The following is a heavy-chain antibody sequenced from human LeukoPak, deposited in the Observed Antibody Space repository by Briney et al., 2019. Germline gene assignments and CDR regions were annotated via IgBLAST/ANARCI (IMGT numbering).Heavy chain of an antibody. CDR3: ASGFQVPAAMPSHFDY. Sequence: ASVKVSCKASGDTFTSYYMHWVRQAPGQGLEWMGIINPSGGTTSYAQKFQGRVTMTRDTSTSTVYMELSSLRSEDTAVYYCASGFQVPAAMPSHFDYWGQGTLVTVSS. CDR1: GDTFTSYY. J-gene: IGHJ4*02. CDR2: INPSGGTT. D-gene: IGHD2-2*01. V-gene: IGHV1-46*01.